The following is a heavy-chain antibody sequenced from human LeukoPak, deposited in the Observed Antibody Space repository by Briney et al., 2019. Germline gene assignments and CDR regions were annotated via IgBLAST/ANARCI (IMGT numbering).Heavy chain of an antibody. J-gene: IGHJ4*02. D-gene: IGHD3-22*01. CDR1: GFTFSSYG. V-gene: IGHV3-33*01. Sequence: GGSLRLSCAASGFTFSSYGMHWVRQAPGKGLEWVAVIWYDGSNKYYAGSVKGRFTISRDNSKNTLYLQMNSLRAEDTAVYYCARDSTYYYDSSGYPPDYWGQGTLVTVSS. CDR2: IWYDGSNK. CDR3: ARDSTYYYDSSGYPPDY.